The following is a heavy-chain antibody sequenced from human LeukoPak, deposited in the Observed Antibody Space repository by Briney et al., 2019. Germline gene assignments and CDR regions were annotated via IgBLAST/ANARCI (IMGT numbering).Heavy chain of an antibody. V-gene: IGHV1-46*01. CDR2: INPSVGST. CDR3: ARRGSYGGISAMDS. D-gene: IGHD4-23*01. Sequence: ASVKVSCKASGYTFSIFYIHWVRQAPGQGLEWMGIINPSVGSTSYTQKFQGRVTMTSDTSTSTVYMELSSLRSEDTAVYYCARRGSYGGISAMDSWGQGAQVTVSS. J-gene: IGHJ4*02. CDR1: GYTFSIFY.